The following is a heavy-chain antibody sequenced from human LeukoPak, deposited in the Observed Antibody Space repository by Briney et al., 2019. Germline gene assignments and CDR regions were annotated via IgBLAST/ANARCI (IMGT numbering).Heavy chain of an antibody. CDR3: AKDGTKTYYYDSSGYPRN. Sequence: GGCLRLSCAASGLTFDDYAMHWVRQAPGKGLEWVAFILYDGSNKYYADSVKGRFTISRDNSKNTLYLQMNSLRAEDTAVYYCAKDGTKTYYYDSSGYPRNWGQGTLVTVSS. CDR2: ILYDGSNK. V-gene: IGHV3-30*02. D-gene: IGHD3-22*01. CDR1: GLTFDDYA. J-gene: IGHJ4*02.